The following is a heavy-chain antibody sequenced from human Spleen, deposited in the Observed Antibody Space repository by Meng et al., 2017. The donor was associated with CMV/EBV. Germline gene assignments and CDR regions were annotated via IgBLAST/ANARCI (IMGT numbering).Heavy chain of an antibody. V-gene: IGHV4-34*01. J-gene: IGHJ4*02. CDR1: GGSFSSFY. CDR2: INHSGST. Sequence: QRRGAGLLRPSETLSRTCSVYGGSFSSFYWPWSGQPPGKGLELIGEINHSGSTTYHPSLKNRLTISVDTSKNQFSLKLSSVTAADTAVYYCARSDGRLASCHYWGQGTLVTVSS. D-gene: IGHD5-18*01. CDR3: ARSDGRLASCHY.